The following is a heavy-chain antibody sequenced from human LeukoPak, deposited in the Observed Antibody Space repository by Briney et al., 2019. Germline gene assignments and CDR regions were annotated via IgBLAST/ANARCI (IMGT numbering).Heavy chain of an antibody. CDR1: GFTFSGAA. CDR2: ISSSGSST. CDR3: AKDIQLSY. V-gene: IGHV3-23*01. Sequence: GGSLRLSCAVSGFTFSGAAMSWVRQAPGKGLEWVSLISSSGSSTYYADSVKGRFTISRDDSKNTLYLQMNSLRVEDTAVYYCAKDIQLSYWGQGALVTVSS. J-gene: IGHJ4*02. D-gene: IGHD2-2*01.